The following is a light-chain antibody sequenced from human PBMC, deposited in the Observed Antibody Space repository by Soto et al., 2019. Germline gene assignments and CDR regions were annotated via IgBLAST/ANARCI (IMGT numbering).Light chain of an antibody. CDR2: AAY. CDR3: QQSYSTPPYT. Sequence: DIQMTQSPSSLSTSVGDIVTITCRASQYINNYLNWYQQKPGKAPKLLIFAAYNLQSGVPSRFSGSGSGTDSTLTISSLQPEDFATYYCQQSYSTPPYTFGQGTKLDMK. CDR1: QYINNY. V-gene: IGKV1-39*01. J-gene: IGKJ2*01.